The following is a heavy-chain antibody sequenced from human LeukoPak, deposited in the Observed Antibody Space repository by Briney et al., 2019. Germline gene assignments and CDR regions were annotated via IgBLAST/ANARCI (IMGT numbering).Heavy chain of an antibody. Sequence: GASVKVSCKASGGTFSSYAISWVRQAPGQGLEWMGGIIPIFGAANYARKFQGRVTMTEDTSTDTAYMELSSLRSEDTAVYYCATEYSNWFDPWGQGTLVTVSS. J-gene: IGHJ5*02. CDR1: GGTFSSYA. V-gene: IGHV1-69*06. D-gene: IGHD4-11*01. CDR2: IIPIFGAA. CDR3: ATEYSNWFDP.